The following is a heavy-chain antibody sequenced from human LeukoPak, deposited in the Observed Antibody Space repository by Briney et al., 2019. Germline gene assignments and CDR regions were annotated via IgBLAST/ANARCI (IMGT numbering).Heavy chain of an antibody. Sequence: PSETLSLTCTVSGGSISSGGYFWSWLRQPPGKGLEWIGYIYYSGSTYYNPSLKSRVTISVDTSKNQFSLKLSSVTAADTAVYYCAREGRGFIAAAEPFDYWGQGTLVTVSS. CDR2: IYYSGST. D-gene: IGHD6-13*01. CDR3: AREGRGFIAAAEPFDY. V-gene: IGHV4-30-4*01. CDR1: GGSISSGGYF. J-gene: IGHJ4*02.